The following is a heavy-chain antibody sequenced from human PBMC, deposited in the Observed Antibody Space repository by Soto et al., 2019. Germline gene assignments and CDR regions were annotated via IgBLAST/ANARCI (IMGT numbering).Heavy chain of an antibody. J-gene: IGHJ5*02. CDR2: IIPIFGTA. Sequence: EASVKVSCKASGGTFSSYAISWVRQAPGQGLEWMGGIIPIFGTANYAQKFQGRVTITADKSTSTAYMELSSLRSEDTAVYYCARDFTGYYDSSGYFWFDPWGQGTLVTVSS. V-gene: IGHV1-69*06. D-gene: IGHD3-22*01. CDR1: GGTFSSYA. CDR3: ARDFTGYYDSSGYFWFDP.